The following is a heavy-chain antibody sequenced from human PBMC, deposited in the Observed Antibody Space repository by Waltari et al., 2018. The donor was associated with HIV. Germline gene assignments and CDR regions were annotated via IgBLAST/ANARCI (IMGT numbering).Heavy chain of an antibody. V-gene: IGHV3-9*01. CDR2: ISWKSGSR. J-gene: IGHJ6*02. CDR1: GFTFDDYA. D-gene: IGHD3-10*01. CDR3: AKGTAEYYGSGRLGV. Sequence: EVQLVESGGGLVQPGRSLRLSCAASGFTFDDYAMHWVRQAPGKGLEWVSGISWKSGSRGDADSVKGRFTISRDNAKNSLYLQMNSLRAEDTALYYCAKGTAEYYGSGRLGVWGQGTTVTVSS.